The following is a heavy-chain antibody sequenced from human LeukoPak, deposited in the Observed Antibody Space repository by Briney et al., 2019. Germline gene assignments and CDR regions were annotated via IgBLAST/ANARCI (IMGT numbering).Heavy chain of an antibody. CDR1: GDSISSGGYY. J-gene: IGHJ3*02. V-gene: IGHV4-30-2*01. CDR2: ISHSGTT. CDR3: ARASGYPDAFDI. D-gene: IGHD3-22*01. Sequence: SQTLSLTCTVSGDSISSGGYYWTWIRQPPGKGLEWIGYISHSGTTYYNPSLKSRVTISGHRSKNQFSLNLSSVTVADTAVYYCARASGYPDAFDIWGQGTMVTVSS.